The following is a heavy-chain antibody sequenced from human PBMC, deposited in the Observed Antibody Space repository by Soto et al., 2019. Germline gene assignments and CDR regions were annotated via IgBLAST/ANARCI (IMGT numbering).Heavy chain of an antibody. CDR1: GGSLYSYNW. Sequence: SESLSLTCDVSGGSLYSYNWWAWVRQTPGKGLEWIGGIHHSGGTSYNPSLKSRVTISAERSKSQFLLNLDSVTAADTAMYYCTRPRGGGSGVFMLDWHDPCRQVSQVTASS. V-gene: IGHV4-4*02. CDR2: IHHSGGT. CDR3: TRPRGGGSGVFMLDWHDP. J-gene: IGHJ5*02. D-gene: IGHD3-3*01.